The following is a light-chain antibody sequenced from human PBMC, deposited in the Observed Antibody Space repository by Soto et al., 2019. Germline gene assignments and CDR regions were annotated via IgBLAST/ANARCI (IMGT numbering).Light chain of an antibody. V-gene: IGKV3-20*01. CDR1: QSVSSSY. J-gene: IGKJ2*01. CDR3: QQTYFTPHT. Sequence: EIVLTQSPGTLSLSPGERATLSCRASQSVSSSYLAWYQQKPGQAPRLLIYGASSRATGIPDRFSGSGSGTDFTLTISRLEPEDFAVYYCQQTYFTPHTFGQGTKLEIK. CDR2: GAS.